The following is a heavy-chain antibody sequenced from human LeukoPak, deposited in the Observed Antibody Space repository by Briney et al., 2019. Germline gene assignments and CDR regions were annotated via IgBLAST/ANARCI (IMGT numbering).Heavy chain of an antibody. Sequence: SETLSLICTVSGDSIGSYYWSWIRQPPGKGLEWIGYIYYTGSTNYKPSLKSRATISVDTSKDQFSLRLRSATAADTAVYYCASARELPSLDPTGNYWGQGTLVTVSS. D-gene: IGHD1-26*01. J-gene: IGHJ4*02. CDR3: ASARELPSLDPTGNY. V-gene: IGHV4-59*12. CDR2: IYYTGST. CDR1: GDSIGSYY.